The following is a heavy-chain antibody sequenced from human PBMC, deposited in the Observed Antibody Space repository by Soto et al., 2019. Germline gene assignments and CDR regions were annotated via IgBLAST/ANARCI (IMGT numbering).Heavy chain of an antibody. CDR3: ARGGDYDILTGYYTSLHPNIPQVYSLNWFDP. Sequence: PSETLSLTCTVSGGSISSGGYYWSWIRQHPGKGLEWIGYIYYSGSTYYNPSLKSRVTISVDTSKNQFSLKLTSVTAADTAVYYCARGGDYDILTGYYTSLHPNIPQVYSLNWFDPWGQGTLVTVSS. CDR1: GGSISSGGYY. CDR2: IYYSGST. J-gene: IGHJ5*02. D-gene: IGHD3-9*01. V-gene: IGHV4-31*03.